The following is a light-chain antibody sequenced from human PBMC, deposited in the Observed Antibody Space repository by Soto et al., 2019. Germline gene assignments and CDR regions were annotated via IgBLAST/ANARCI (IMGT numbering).Light chain of an antibody. CDR3: QQYNDKWT. CDR1: QSISSW. CDR2: KAS. J-gene: IGKJ1*01. V-gene: IGKV1-5*03. Sequence: DIQMTQSPSTPSASVGDRVTITCRASQSISSWLAWYQQKPGKAPNLLIYKASSLQSGVPSRFRGSGSGTEFTLTISSLQPDDCGTYYCQQYNDKWTFGQGTKV.